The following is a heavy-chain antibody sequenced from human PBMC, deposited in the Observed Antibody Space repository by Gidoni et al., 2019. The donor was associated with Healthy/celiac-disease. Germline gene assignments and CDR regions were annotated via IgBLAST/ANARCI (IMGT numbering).Heavy chain of an antibody. Sequence: EVQLVESGGGLVQPGGSLRLSCAASGFTFSSYAMHWVRQAPGKGLEYVSAISSNGGSTYYANSVKGRFTISRDNSKNTLYLQIGSLRAEDMAVYYCSRVGKRSYKGTLSGPYYFDYWGQGTLVTVSS. CDR3: SRVGKRSYKGTLSGPYYFDY. V-gene: IGHV3-64*01. CDR1: GFTFSSYA. CDR2: ISSNGGST. D-gene: IGHD3-10*01. J-gene: IGHJ4*02.